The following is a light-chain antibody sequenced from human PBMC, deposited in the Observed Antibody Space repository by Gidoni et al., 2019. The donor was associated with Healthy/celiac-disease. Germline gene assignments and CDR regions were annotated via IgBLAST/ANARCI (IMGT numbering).Light chain of an antibody. V-gene: IGKV3-20*01. Sequence: EIVLTRSPGTLSLSPGARATLSGRASQSVSSSYLALYQQKPGQAPMLLIYGASSRATGIPDRFSGSGSGTDFTLTISRLEPEDFAVYYCQQYGSSRFTFGPGTKVDIK. CDR1: QSVSSSY. CDR3: QQYGSSRFT. J-gene: IGKJ3*01. CDR2: GAS.